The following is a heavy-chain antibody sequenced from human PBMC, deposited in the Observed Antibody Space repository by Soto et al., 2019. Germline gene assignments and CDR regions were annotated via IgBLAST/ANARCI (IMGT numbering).Heavy chain of an antibody. Sequence: GGSLRLSCAASRFTVRISVMSLLRKAPGKGLEWVSAISGSGGSTYYADSVKGRFTISRDNSKITLYLQMNSLRAEDTAVYYCAKDEAPGCNSGYFDYWGQGTLVTVSS. V-gene: IGHV3-23*01. CDR2: ISGSGGST. CDR3: AKDEAPGCNSGYFDY. J-gene: IGHJ4*02. CDR1: RFTVRISV. D-gene: IGHD4-4*01.